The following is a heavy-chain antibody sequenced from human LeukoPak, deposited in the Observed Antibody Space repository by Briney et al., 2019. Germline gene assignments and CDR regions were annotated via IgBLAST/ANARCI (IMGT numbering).Heavy chain of an antibody. CDR3: AKDGAQYSSGPECDP. CDR1: GLHFSGTA. J-gene: IGHJ5*02. D-gene: IGHD6-19*01. V-gene: IGHV3-23*01. Sequence: PGGSLRLSCAASGLHFSGTAMSWVRQAPGKGLELVSAISHDGMNAYYADSVKGRFTISRDNSKKTVSLEMSSQTAADTGVYYCAKDGAQYSSGPECDPRGQGALVTVSP. CDR2: ISHDGMNA.